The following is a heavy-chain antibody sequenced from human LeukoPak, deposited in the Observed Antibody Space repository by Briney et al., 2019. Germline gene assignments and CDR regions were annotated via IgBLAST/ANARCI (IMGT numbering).Heavy chain of an antibody. Sequence: PGRSLRLSCAASGFPFSSYAMHWVRQAPGKGLEGVAVISYDGSNKYYADSVKGRFTISRDNSKNTLYLQMNSLRAEDTAVYYCARSSRPAGAFDYWGQGTLVTVSS. J-gene: IGHJ4*02. CDR3: ARSSRPAGAFDY. CDR2: ISYDGSNK. CDR1: GFPFSSYA. D-gene: IGHD3-10*01. V-gene: IGHV3-30-3*01.